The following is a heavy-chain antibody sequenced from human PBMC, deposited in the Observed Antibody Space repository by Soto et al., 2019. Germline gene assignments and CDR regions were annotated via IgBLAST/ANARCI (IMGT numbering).Heavy chain of an antibody. V-gene: IGHV1-69*13. Sequence: SVKVSCKASGDMFRNSAFTWVRQAPGQGLAWMGVIIPLFRKTDVAQKFQGRVNLTADESTSSLYMEVSSLTSEDTAVYFCARARLSNGDPNIYFFYGLDVWGQGTTVTVSS. CDR2: IIPLFRKT. CDR1: GDMFRNSA. D-gene: IGHD3-10*01. CDR3: ARARLSNGDPNIYFFYGLDV. J-gene: IGHJ6*02.